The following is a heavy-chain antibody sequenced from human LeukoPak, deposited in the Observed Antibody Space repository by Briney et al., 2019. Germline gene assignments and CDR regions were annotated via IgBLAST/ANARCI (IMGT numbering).Heavy chain of an antibody. V-gene: IGHV1-69*13. D-gene: IGHD3-16*01. CDR3: ARDNDSRDPPHFDY. CDR1: GGTFSSYA. Sequence: ASVKVSCKASGGTFSSYAISWVRQAPGQGLEWMGGIIPIFGTANYAQKFQGRVTITADESTSTAYMELSSLRPEDTAVYYCARDNDSRDPPHFDYWGQGTLVTVSS. J-gene: IGHJ4*02. CDR2: IIPIFGTA.